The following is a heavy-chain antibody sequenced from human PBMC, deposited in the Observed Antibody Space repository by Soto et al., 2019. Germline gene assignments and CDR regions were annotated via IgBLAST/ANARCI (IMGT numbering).Heavy chain of an antibody. CDR3: VKDPYVDY. CDR1: GFTFSIYV. V-gene: IGHV3-64D*06. CDR2: ISRNRGTT. Sequence: GGSLRLSCSVFGFTFSIYVIHFVRQAPGKGLQYVSAISRNRGTTYYADVVEGRFTISRDNSKNTLYLQMSSLRVEDTAVYYCVKDPYVDYWRQGT. J-gene: IGHJ4*02.